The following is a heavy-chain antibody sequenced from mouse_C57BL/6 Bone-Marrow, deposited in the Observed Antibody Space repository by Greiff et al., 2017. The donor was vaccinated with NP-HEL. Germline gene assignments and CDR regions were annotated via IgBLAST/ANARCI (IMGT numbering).Heavy chain of an antibody. D-gene: IGHD2-3*01. V-gene: IGHV3-6*01. CDR2: ISYDGSN. Sequence: EVQLQESGPGLVKPSQSLSLTCSVTGYSITSGYYWNWIRQFPGNKLEWMGYISYDGSNNYNPSLKNRISITRDTSKNQFFLKLNSVTTEDTATYYCARGGRWLLPDYLGQGTTLTVSS. CDR1: GYSITSGYY. J-gene: IGHJ2*01. CDR3: ARGGRWLLPDY.